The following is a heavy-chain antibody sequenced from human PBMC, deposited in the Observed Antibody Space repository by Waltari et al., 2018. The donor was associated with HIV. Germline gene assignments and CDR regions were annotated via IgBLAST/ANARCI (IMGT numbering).Heavy chain of an antibody. CDR2: INTKTGNP. J-gene: IGHJ4*02. CDR1: GYTFTTYG. V-gene: IGHV7-4-1*02. Sequence: QVQLVQSGSELKAPGASVKVSCKASGYTFTTYGINWVRQAPGQGLEWMGWINTKTGNPIYAQGFTGRFVFALDTSVTSAYLQITSLRSEDTAVYYCGRSPGRSVDYWGQGTLVTVFS. CDR3: GRSPGRSVDY. D-gene: IGHD3-10*01.